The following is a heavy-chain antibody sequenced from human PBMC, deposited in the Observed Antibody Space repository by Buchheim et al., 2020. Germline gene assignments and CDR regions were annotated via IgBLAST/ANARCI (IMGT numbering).Heavy chain of an antibody. CDR1: GYTFSNTG. V-gene: IGHV1-18*01. Sequence: HLVQSGAEVKKPGASVRVSCKTSGYTFSNTGIIWVRQAPGQGLEWMGWIGTYSGDTNYAQKFQGRVTMTRDTSTSTVYMELRSLRSDDTAVYYCARGSSGYSADYWGQGTL. CDR3: ARGSSGYSADY. J-gene: IGHJ4*02. D-gene: IGHD3-22*01. CDR2: IGTYSGDT.